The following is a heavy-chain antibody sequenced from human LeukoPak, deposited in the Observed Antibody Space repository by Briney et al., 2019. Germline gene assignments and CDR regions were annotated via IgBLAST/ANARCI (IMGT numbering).Heavy chain of an antibody. D-gene: IGHD6-13*01. CDR3: ARSTGVSTAGTIDY. CDR1: GGSISRYY. J-gene: IGHJ4*02. V-gene: IGHV4-59*07. Sequence: SDTLSLTCTVSGGSISRYYWSWIRQPPGKGLEWIGYIYYSGNTNYNPSLKSRVSISVDTSKIQFSLKLSSVTAADTATYYCARSTGVSTAGTIDYWGQGTLVTVSS. CDR2: IYYSGNT.